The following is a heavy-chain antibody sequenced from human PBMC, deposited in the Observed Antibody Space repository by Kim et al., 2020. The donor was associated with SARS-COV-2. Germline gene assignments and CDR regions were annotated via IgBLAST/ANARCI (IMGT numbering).Heavy chain of an antibody. CDR3: ARVVYDFWSGYYWGGYFDL. V-gene: IGHV3-11*06. Sequence: GRFTISRDNAKNSLYLQMNSLRAEDTAVYYCARVVYDFWSGYYWGGYFDLWGRGTLVTVSS. J-gene: IGHJ2*01. D-gene: IGHD3-3*01.